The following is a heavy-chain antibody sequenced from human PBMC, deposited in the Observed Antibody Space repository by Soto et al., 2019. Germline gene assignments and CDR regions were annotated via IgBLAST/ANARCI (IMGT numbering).Heavy chain of an antibody. J-gene: IGHJ4*02. CDR3: ARRGSGSYCDY. Sequence: EVQLLESGGGLVQPGGSLRLSCAASGFTFSRYAMRWVRQAPGKGLEWVSAISGSGGSTYYADSVKGRFTISRDNSKNTLYLQMNSLRAEDTAVYYCARRGSGSYCDYWGQGTLVIVSS. D-gene: IGHD1-26*01. V-gene: IGHV3-23*01. CDR1: GFTFSRYA. CDR2: ISGSGGST.